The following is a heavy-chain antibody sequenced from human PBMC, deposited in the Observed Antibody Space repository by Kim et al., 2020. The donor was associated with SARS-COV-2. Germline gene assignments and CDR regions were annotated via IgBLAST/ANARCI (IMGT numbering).Heavy chain of an antibody. CDR3: ARDQYSSSSQSYYYYYMDV. Sequence: GGSLRLSCAASGFTFSSYSMNWVRQAPGKGLEWVSSISSSSSYIYYADSVKGRFTISRDNAKNSLYLQMNSLRAEDTAVYYCARDQYSSSSQSYYYYYMDVWGKGTTVTVSS. CDR1: GFTFSSYS. CDR2: ISSSSSYI. J-gene: IGHJ6*03. D-gene: IGHD6-6*01. V-gene: IGHV3-21*01.